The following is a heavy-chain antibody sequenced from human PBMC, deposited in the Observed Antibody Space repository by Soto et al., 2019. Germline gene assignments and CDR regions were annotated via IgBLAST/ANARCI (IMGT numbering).Heavy chain of an antibody. J-gene: IGHJ4*02. V-gene: IGHV1-69*06. D-gene: IGHD3-16*01. CDR2: IVPLSGTP. CDR1: GANSNSYS. CDR3: ARDWRQMSRGGFFDY. Sequence: QVRLVQSGAEVKRPGSSVKLSCKVSGANSNSYSIAWVRQAPGQGLQWLGTIVPLSGTPNHAQQFQARVISTADTSTNTAYWELSTLRSEDTAIYYCARDWRQMSRGGFFDYWGQGSLVTISA.